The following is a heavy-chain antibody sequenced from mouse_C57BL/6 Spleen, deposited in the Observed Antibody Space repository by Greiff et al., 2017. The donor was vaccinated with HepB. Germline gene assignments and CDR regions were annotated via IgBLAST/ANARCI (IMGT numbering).Heavy chain of an antibody. V-gene: IGHV1-54*01. CDR1: GYAFTNYL. CDR3: ARMSPGLGDWYFDV. D-gene: IGHD4-1*01. J-gene: IGHJ1*03. CDR2: INPGSGGT. Sequence: QVQLQQSGAELVRPGTSVKVSCKASGYAFTNYLIEWVKQRPGQGLEWIGVINPGSGGTNYNEKFKGKATLTADKSSSTAYMQLSSLTSEDSAVYFCARMSPGLGDWYFDVWGTGTTVTVSS.